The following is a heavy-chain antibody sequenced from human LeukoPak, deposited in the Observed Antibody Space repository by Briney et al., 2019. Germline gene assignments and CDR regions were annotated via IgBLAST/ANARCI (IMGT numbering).Heavy chain of an antibody. CDR3: AREIPIAVAGNYDGGYPDY. CDR1: GFTFSSYS. CDR2: ISSSSSYI. V-gene: IGHV3-21*01. J-gene: IGHJ4*02. Sequence: GGSLRLSCAASGFTFSSYSMNWVRQAPGKGLEWVSSISSSSSYIYYADSVKGRFTISRDNAKNSLYLQMNSLRAEDTAVYYCAREIPIAVAGNYDGGYPDYWGQGTLVTVSS. D-gene: IGHD6-19*01.